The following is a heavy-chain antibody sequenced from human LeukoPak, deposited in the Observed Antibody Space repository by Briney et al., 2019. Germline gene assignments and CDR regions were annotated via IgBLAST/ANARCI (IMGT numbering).Heavy chain of an antibody. Sequence: SETLSLTCTVSGGSISSYYWSGVRQPAGKGLEWIGRIYTSGSTNYNPSLKSRVTMSVDTSKNQFSLKLSSVTAADTAVYYCAREYDFWSGYYTDWGQGTLVTVSS. V-gene: IGHV4-4*07. D-gene: IGHD3-3*01. CDR3: AREYDFWSGYYTD. CDR1: GGSISSYY. CDR2: IYTSGST. J-gene: IGHJ4*02.